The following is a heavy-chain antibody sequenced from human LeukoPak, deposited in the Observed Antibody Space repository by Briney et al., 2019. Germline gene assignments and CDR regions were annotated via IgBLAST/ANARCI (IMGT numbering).Heavy chain of an antibody. CDR3: AGYCTNGVCPGAFDI. Sequence: PSETLSLTCTVSGGSISSSSYYWGWIRQPPGKGLEWIGSIYYSGSTYYNPSLKSRVTISVDTSKNQFSLKLSSVTAADTAVYYCAGYCTNGVCPGAFDIWGQGTMVTVSS. J-gene: IGHJ3*02. V-gene: IGHV4-39*01. CDR1: GGSISSSSYY. D-gene: IGHD2-8*01. CDR2: IYYSGST.